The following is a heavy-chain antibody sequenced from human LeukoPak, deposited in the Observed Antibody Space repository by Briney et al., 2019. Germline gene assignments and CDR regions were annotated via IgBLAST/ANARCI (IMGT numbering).Heavy chain of an antibody. V-gene: IGHV3-21*01. D-gene: IGHD5-12*01. CDR1: GFTFSSYS. Sequence: GGSLRLSCAASGFTFSSYSMNWVRQAPGKGLEWVTFISTSSSYIYYADSLKGRFTISRDNAKKSLYLQINSLRAEDTAVYYCARVTRGGYDGYFDYWGQGTLVTVSS. CDR3: ARVTRGGYDGYFDY. J-gene: IGHJ4*02. CDR2: ISTSSSYI.